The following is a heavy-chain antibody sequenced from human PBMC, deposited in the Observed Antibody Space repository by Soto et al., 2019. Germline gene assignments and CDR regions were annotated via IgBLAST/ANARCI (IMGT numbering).Heavy chain of an antibody. CDR2: ISASGDRT. V-gene: IGHV3-23*01. J-gene: IGHJ6*02. D-gene: IGHD2-21*02. CDR3: AKILTTADYYWYGMDV. CDR1: GFTFTTYH. Sequence: EVQLLESGGGLVQPGGSLRFSCAASGFTFTTYHMVWVRQAPGKGLESVASISASGDRTYYADSVKGRFTISRDNSQNMLDLQMNSLRAGDTAVYYCAKILTTADYYWYGMDVWGQGAAVTVSS.